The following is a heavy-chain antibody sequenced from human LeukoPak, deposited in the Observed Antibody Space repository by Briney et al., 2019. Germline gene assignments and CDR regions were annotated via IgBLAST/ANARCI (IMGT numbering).Heavy chain of an antibody. Sequence: RPGGSLRLSCAASGFTFGDYAMHWVRQTPGKGLEWVSGITWNSGGMGYADSVEGRFTISRDNAKNSLFLQMDSLRHEDTALYFCALLHYDRPFDHWGQGTLVTVSS. CDR1: GFTFGDYA. V-gene: IGHV3-9*01. CDR3: ALLHYDRPFDH. CDR2: ITWNSGGM. J-gene: IGHJ4*02. D-gene: IGHD3-22*01.